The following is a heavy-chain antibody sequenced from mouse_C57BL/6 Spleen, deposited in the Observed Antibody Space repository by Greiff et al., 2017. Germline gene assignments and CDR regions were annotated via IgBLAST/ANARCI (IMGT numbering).Heavy chain of an antibody. CDR2: IHPNSGST. J-gene: IGHJ2*01. CDR1: GYTFTGYW. CDR3: ARERSVFDY. V-gene: IGHV1-64*01. Sequence: VQLQQPGAELVKPGASVKLSCKASGYTFTGYWMHWVKQRPGQGLEWIGMIHPNSGSTNYNEKFTSKATLTVDKSSSTACMQLSSLTSEDSAVYCGARERSVFDYWGQGTTLTVSS.